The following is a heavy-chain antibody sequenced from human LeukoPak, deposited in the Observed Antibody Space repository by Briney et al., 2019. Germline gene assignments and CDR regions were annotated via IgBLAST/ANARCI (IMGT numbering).Heavy chain of an antibody. D-gene: IGHD5-24*01. J-gene: IGHJ4*02. CDR2: ISSSSSYI. Sequence: NPGASLRLSCAASGFTFSSYSMNWVRQAPGKGLEWVSSISSSSSYIYYADSVKGRFTISRDNAKNSLYLQMNSLRAEDTAVYYCARDLGDGYTIDYWGQGTLVTVSS. V-gene: IGHV3-21*01. CDR3: ARDLGDGYTIDY. CDR1: GFTFSSYS.